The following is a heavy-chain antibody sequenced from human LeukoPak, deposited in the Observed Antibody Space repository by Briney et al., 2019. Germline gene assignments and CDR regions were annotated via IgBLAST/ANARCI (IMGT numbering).Heavy chain of an antibody. CDR1: GGTFSSYA. CDR3: ARGQEWLVRRYYFDY. Sequence: GSSAKVSCKASGGTFSSYAISWVRRAPGQGLEWMGGIIPIFGTANYAQKFQGRVTITADESTSTAYMELSSLRSEDTAVYYCARGQEWLVRRYYFDYWGQGTLVTVSS. J-gene: IGHJ4*02. V-gene: IGHV1-69*01. D-gene: IGHD6-19*01. CDR2: IIPIFGTA.